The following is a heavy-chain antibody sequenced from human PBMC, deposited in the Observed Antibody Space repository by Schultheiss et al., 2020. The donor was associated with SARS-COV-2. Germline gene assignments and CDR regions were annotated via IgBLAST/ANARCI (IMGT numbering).Heavy chain of an antibody. V-gene: IGHV3-11*01. CDR3: ASGPTFWSGYYEHYGMDV. D-gene: IGHD3-3*01. J-gene: IGHJ6*02. CDR1: GFTVSGNY. Sequence: GGSLRLSCAASGFTVSGNYMSWVRQAPGKGLEWVSYISTSGSTIYHADSVKGRFTISRDNAKNSLYLQMNSLRAEDTAVYYCASGPTFWSGYYEHYGMDVWGQGTTVTVSS. CDR2: ISTSGSTI.